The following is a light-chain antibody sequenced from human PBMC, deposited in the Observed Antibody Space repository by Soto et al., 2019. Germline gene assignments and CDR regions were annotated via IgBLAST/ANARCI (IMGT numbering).Light chain of an antibody. Sequence: EIVMTQSPATLSVSPGERATLSCRASQSVSSNLAWYQQKPGQAPRLLIYGASTRATGIPARFSGSGSGTEFTLTISSLQSEEFGVYYCQQYNNWPPWTFGQGTKLEIK. V-gene: IGKV3-15*01. CDR2: GAS. CDR3: QQYNNWPPWT. J-gene: IGKJ2*01. CDR1: QSVSSN.